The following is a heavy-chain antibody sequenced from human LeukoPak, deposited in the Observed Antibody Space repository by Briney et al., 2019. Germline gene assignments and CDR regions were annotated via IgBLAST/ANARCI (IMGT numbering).Heavy chain of an antibody. Sequence: SETLSLTCTVSGGSIISSSYYWGWIRQPPGKGLEWIGSIYYSGSTYYNPSLKSRVTISVDTSKNQFSLKLSSVTAADTAVYYCARHTSGWYYYYYHYMDVWGKGTTVTVSS. CDR2: IYYSGST. J-gene: IGHJ6*03. CDR1: GGSIISSSYY. V-gene: IGHV4-39*01. CDR3: ARHTSGWYYYYYHYMDV. D-gene: IGHD6-13*01.